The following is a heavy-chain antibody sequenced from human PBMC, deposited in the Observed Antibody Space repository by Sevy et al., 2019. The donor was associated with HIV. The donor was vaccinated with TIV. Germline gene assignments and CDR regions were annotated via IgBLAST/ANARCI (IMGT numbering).Heavy chain of an antibody. CDR2: IKKDGNEK. CDR3: ATHTYHYDSNTYYPDY. V-gene: IGHV3-7*01. CDR1: GFNLSPYW. D-gene: IGHD3-22*01. Sequence: GGSLRLSCVASGFNLSPYWMTWVRQAPGKGLEWVANIKKDGNEKYYVDSVKGRFTVSRDNAKNALYLQMYSLRVEDTAVYFCATHTYHYDSNTYYPDYWGQGTRVTVSS. J-gene: IGHJ4*02.